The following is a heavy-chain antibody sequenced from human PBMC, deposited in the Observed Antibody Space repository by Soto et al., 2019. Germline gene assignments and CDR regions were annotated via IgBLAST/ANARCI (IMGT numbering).Heavy chain of an antibody. V-gene: IGHV4-39*01. CDR3: ASTYYDILTGFENWFDP. J-gene: IGHJ5*02. CDR2: FFIGGNT. CDR1: GGSISSSTYY. D-gene: IGHD3-9*01. Sequence: SETLSLTCTVSGGSISSSTYYWGWMRQPPGKGLEWIASFFIGGNTYYNPSLKSRVTISVDTSKNQFSLKLSSVTAADTAVYYCASTYYDILTGFENWFDPWGQGTLVTSPQ.